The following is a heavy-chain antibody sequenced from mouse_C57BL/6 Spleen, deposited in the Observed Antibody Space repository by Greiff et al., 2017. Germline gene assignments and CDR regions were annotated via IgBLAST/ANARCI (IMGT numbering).Heavy chain of an antibody. Sequence: VQLQQSGPELVKPGDSVKISCKASGYTFTDYYMNWVKQSHGKSLEWIGDINPNNGGTSYNQKFKGKATLTVDKSSSTAYMELRSLTSEDSAVYYCARYYYGRGYFDVWGTGTTVTVSS. CDR2: INPNNGGT. CDR3: ARYYYGRGYFDV. J-gene: IGHJ1*03. D-gene: IGHD1-1*01. V-gene: IGHV1-26*01. CDR1: GYTFTDYY.